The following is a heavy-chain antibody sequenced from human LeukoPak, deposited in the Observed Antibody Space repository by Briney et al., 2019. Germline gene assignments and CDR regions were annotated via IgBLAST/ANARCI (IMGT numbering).Heavy chain of an antibody. CDR3: ARGPIIDIAIVPAADEYYYMDV. Sequence: ASVKVSCKASGYTFTGYYMHWVRQAPGQGLEWMGWISAYNGNAKYGQRLQGRVTMTTDTSTSTAYMELRSLRSDDTAVYYCARGPIIDIAIVPAADEYYYMDVWGKGTTVTVSS. CDR2: ISAYNGNA. V-gene: IGHV1-18*04. D-gene: IGHD2-2*01. J-gene: IGHJ6*03. CDR1: GYTFTGYY.